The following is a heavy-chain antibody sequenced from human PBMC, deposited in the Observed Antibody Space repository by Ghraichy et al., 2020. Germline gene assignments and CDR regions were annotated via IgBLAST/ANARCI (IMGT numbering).Heavy chain of an antibody. Sequence: GGSLRLSCAASGFTFSSYATNWVRQAPGKGLEWISYISSSSDIIYYADSVRGRFAISRDNAKNSVFLQMNSLRAEDTAVYYCARAVGGGSYAYYFFDLWGRGTLVTVSS. CDR2: ISSSSDII. V-gene: IGHV3-48*04. D-gene: IGHD1-26*01. CDR1: GFTFSSYA. J-gene: IGHJ2*01. CDR3: ARAVGGGSYAYYFFDL.